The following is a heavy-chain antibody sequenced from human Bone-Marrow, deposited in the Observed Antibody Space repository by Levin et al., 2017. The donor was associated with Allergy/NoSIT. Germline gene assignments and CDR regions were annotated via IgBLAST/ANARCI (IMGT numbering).Heavy chain of an antibody. Sequence: SQTLSLTCTVSGDSISGSGYYWSWIRQHPGKALEWIGYIDHGGTPRYNPSLRSRVIISLDLSENHFSLELKSVTAADTAVYYCARDNNWFDLWGQGNLVTVSS. CDR2: IDHGGTP. CDR1: GDSISGSGYY. V-gene: IGHV4-31*03. J-gene: IGHJ5*02. CDR3: ARDNNWFDL.